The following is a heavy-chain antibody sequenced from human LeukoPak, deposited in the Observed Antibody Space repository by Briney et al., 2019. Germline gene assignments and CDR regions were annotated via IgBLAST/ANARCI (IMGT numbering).Heavy chain of an antibody. Sequence: GPVKVSCKSSGYTFTSYAINWVRQAPGQGLEWMGWINTNTGYPTYAQGFTGRFVFSLDTSVSTTYLQISSLKAEDTAVYYCAREWELLVDYWGQGTLVTVSS. V-gene: IGHV7-4-1*02. D-gene: IGHD1-26*01. CDR2: INTNTGYP. J-gene: IGHJ4*02. CDR1: GYTFTSYA. CDR3: AREWELLVDY.